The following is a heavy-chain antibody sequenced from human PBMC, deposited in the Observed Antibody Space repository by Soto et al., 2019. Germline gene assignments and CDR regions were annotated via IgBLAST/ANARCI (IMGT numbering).Heavy chain of an antibody. Sequence: XXSLRHGCAASGFTFISYAMSWVLKTPGKGLEWVSAIRGSGGSTYYADSVKGRFTISRDNSKNTLYLQMNSLRAEDTAVYYCASDPDVTLYYDMDVWVKRTTVTGSS. CDR3: ASDPDVTLYYDMDV. CDR2: IRGSGGST. CDR1: GFTFISYA. J-gene: IGHJ6*03. V-gene: IGHV3-23*01. D-gene: IGHD3-16*01.